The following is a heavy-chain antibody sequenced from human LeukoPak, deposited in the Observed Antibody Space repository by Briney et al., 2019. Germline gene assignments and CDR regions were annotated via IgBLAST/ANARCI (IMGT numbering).Heavy chain of an antibody. CDR2: IYYSGST. Sequence: PETLSLTCTVSGGSISSSSYYWGWIRQPPGKGLEWIGSIYYSGSTYYNPSLKSRVTISVDTSKNQFSLKLSSVTAADTAVYYCARGISGSYHRGSYYFDYWGQGTLVTVSS. CDR3: ARGISGSYHRGSYYFDY. CDR1: GGSISSSSYY. J-gene: IGHJ4*02. V-gene: IGHV4-39*07. D-gene: IGHD1-26*01.